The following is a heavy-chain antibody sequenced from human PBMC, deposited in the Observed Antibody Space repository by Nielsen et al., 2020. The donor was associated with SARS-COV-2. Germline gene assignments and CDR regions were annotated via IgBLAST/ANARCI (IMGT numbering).Heavy chain of an antibody. Sequence: GESLKISCAASGFTFDDYAMHWVRQAPGKGLEWVSSISSSSSYIYYADSVKGRFTISRDNAKNSLYLQMNSLRAEDTAVYYCATDSSGDAFDIWGQGTMVTVSS. J-gene: IGHJ3*02. CDR1: GFTFDDYA. V-gene: IGHV3-21*01. CDR2: ISSSSSYI. CDR3: ATDSSGDAFDI. D-gene: IGHD3-22*01.